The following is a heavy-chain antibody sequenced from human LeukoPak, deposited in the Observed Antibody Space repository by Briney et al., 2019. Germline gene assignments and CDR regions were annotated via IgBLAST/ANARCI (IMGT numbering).Heavy chain of an antibody. J-gene: IGHJ5*02. Sequence: KPSETLSLTCTVSGGSISSYCWSWIRQPAGKGLEWIGCIYTSGSTNYNPSLKSRVTMSVDTSKNQFSLKLSSVTAADTAVYYCARAETYYYGSGSNNWFDPWGQGTLVTVSS. V-gene: IGHV4-4*07. CDR1: GGSISSYC. CDR2: IYTSGST. CDR3: ARAETYYYGSGSNNWFDP. D-gene: IGHD3-10*01.